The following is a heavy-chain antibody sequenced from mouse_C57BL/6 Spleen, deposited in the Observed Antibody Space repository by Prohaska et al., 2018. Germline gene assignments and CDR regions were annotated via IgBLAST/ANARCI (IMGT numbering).Heavy chain of an antibody. CDR1: GYTFTTYG. V-gene: IGHV9-3*01. CDR3: ARSLRGVEGYAMDY. D-gene: IGHD1-1*01. J-gene: IGHJ4*01. Sequence: QIQLVQSGPELKKPGETVKISCKASGYTFTTYGMSWVKQAPGKGLQWMGWINTYSGVPTYADDFKGRFAFSLETSASTAYLQINNLKNEDTATYFCARSLRGVEGYAMDYWGQGTSVTVSS. CDR2: INTYSGVP.